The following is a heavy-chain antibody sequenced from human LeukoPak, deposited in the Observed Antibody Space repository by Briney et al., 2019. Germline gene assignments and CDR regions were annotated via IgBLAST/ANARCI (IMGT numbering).Heavy chain of an antibody. CDR2: ISGSGGST. Sequence: GGSLRLSCAASGFTFNSYAMSWVRQAPGKGLEWVSAISGSGGSTYYADSVKGRFTISRDNSKNTLYLQMNSLRAEDTAVYYCAKDSLGIVGATHYWGQGTLVTVSS. V-gene: IGHV3-23*01. J-gene: IGHJ4*02. D-gene: IGHD1-26*01. CDR1: GFTFNSYA. CDR3: AKDSLGIVGATHY.